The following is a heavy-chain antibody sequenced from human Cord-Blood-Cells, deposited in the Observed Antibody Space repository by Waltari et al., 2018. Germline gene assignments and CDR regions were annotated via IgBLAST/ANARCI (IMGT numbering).Heavy chain of an antibody. J-gene: IGHJ6*02. CDR3: ARDRNVVVPAATHHYYYGMDV. CDR2: MNPNSGNT. D-gene: IGHD2-2*01. V-gene: IGHV1-8*01. Sequence: QVQLVQSGAEVKKPGASVKVYCKASGYTFTSYDINWVRPATGQGHEWMGWMNPNSGNTGYAQKFQGRVTMTRNTSISTAYMELSSLRSEDTAVYYCARDRNVVVPAATHHYYYGMDVWGQGTTVTVSS. CDR1: GYTFTSYD.